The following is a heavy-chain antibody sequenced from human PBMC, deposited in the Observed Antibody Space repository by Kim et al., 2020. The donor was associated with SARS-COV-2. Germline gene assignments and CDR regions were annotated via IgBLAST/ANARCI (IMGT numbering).Heavy chain of an antibody. Sequence: ASVKVSCKPSGYTFTSYDINWVRQATGQGLEWMGWMNPNSGNTGYAQKFQGRVTMTRNTSISTAYMELSSLRSEDTAVYYCARRTPTETQIAAAGTHYGMDVWGQGTTVTVSS. CDR3: ARRTPTETQIAAAGTHYGMDV. CDR1: GYTFTSYD. V-gene: IGHV1-8*01. D-gene: IGHD6-13*01. CDR2: MNPNSGNT. J-gene: IGHJ6*02.